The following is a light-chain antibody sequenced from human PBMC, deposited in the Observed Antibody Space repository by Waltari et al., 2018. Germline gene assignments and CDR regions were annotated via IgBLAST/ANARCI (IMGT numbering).Light chain of an antibody. Sequence: QSALTQPASVSGSPGQSITISCTGTSSDVGSSNYVSWYQHHPRKAPKLMIYGVSNRPSGVAKRFSGSKSGHTASLTISGVQAEDEADYYCSSYTGSSTLVIFGGGTKLTVL. CDR2: GVS. CDR1: SSDVGSSNY. V-gene: IGLV2-14*01. CDR3: SSYTGSSTLVI. J-gene: IGLJ2*01.